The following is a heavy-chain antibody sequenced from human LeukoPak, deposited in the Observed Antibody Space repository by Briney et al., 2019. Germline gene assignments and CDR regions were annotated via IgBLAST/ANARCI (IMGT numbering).Heavy chain of an antibody. Sequence: SETLSLTCTVSGGSISSGSYYWSWIRQPAGKGLEWIGYIYYSGSTNYNPSLKSRVTISVDTSKNQFSLKLSSVTAADTAVYYCAIWNEYSSFFDYWGQGTLVTVSS. CDR3: AIWNEYSSFFDY. CDR2: IYYSGST. CDR1: GGSISSGSYY. J-gene: IGHJ4*02. D-gene: IGHD6-6*01. V-gene: IGHV4-61*10.